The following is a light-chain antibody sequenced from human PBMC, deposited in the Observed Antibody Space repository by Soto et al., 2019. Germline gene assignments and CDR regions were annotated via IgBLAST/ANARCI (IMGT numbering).Light chain of an antibody. V-gene: IGKV3-20*01. CDR2: GAS. J-gene: IGKJ1*01. CDR1: QSVSSSY. CDR3: QQYDRSLKT. Sequence: IVLTQSPGTLSFSPGERATLSCRASQSVSSSYLAWYQQKPGQAPRLLIYGASSRATGIPDRFSGSGSGTDFTLTISRLEPEDFPVHYCQQYDRSLKTFGQGIKVEIX.